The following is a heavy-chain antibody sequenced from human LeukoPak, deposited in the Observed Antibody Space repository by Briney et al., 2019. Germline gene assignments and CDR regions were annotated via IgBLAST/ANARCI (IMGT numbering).Heavy chain of an antibody. Sequence: ASVKVSCKASGYTFTGYYMHWVRQAPGQGLEWMGWINPNSGGTNYAQKFQGRVTMTRDTSITTAYMDLSRLRSDDTAVYYCARGHRTTMAENAFDIWGQGTMVTVSS. CDR3: ARGHRTTMAENAFDI. CDR2: INPNSGGT. D-gene: IGHD5-24*01. V-gene: IGHV1-2*02. J-gene: IGHJ3*02. CDR1: GYTFTGYY.